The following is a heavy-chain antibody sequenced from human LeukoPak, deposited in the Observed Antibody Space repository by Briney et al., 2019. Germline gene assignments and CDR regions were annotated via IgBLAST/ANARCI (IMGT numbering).Heavy chain of an antibody. CDR2: INAGNGNT. D-gene: IGHD3-10*01. Sequence: ASVKVSCKASGYTFTSYAMHWVRQAPGQRLEWMGWINAGNGNTKYSQKFQGRVTITRDTSASTVYMELSSLRSEDTAVYYCARDRGTMVRGSRWFDPWGQGTLVTVSS. CDR1: GYTFTSYA. J-gene: IGHJ5*02. CDR3: ARDRGTMVRGSRWFDP. V-gene: IGHV1-3*01.